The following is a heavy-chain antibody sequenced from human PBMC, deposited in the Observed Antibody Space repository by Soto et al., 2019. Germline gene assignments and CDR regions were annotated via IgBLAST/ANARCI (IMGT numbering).Heavy chain of an antibody. CDR2: VIPIFGTA. D-gene: IGHD6-13*01. CDR3: ARAYSSNRYWFDP. V-gene: IGHV1-69*13. CDR1: GGTFSSYI. Sequence: SVKVSCKASGGTFSSYIISWVRQAPGQGLEWMGGVIPIFGTANYAQKFQGRVTITADESTSTAYMELSSLRSEDTAVYYCARAYSSNRYWFDPWGQGTLVTVSS. J-gene: IGHJ5*02.